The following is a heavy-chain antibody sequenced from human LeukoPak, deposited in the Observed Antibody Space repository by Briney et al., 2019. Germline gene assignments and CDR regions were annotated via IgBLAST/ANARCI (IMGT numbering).Heavy chain of an antibody. J-gene: IGHJ4*02. CDR3: ARGYGGNSFYFDY. CDR1: GGTFSSYA. D-gene: IGHD4-23*01. Sequence: ASVKVSCKASGGTFSSYAISWVRQAPGQGLEWMGGIIPIFGTANYAQKFQGRVTMTRDTSTSTVYMELSSLRSEDTAVYYCARGYGGNSFYFDYWGQGTLVTVSS. CDR2: IIPIFGTA. V-gene: IGHV1-69*05.